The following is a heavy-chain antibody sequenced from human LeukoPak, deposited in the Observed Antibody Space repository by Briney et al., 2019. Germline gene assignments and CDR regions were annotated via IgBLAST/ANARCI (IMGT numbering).Heavy chain of an antibody. CDR1: GGSISSSSYY. Sequence: SETLSLTCTVSGGSISSSSYYWGWTRQPPGKGLEWIGRIYTSGSTNYNPSLKSRVTISVDTSKNQFSLKLSSVTAADTAVYYCARGIAAYNAFDIWGQGTMVTVSS. CDR3: ARGIAAYNAFDI. J-gene: IGHJ3*02. D-gene: IGHD6-13*01. CDR2: IYTSGST. V-gene: IGHV4-39*07.